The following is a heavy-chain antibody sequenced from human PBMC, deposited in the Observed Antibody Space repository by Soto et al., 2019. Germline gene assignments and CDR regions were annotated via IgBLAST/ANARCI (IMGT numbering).Heavy chain of an antibody. J-gene: IGHJ4*02. CDR1: GFTYSSHW. Sequence: EVQLVESGGGLVQPGGSLRLSCAASGFTYSSHWMHWARQAPGKGLVWVSRINSDGSSTGSAESVKGRFTISRDNAKNTLYLQMNSLRVEDTAVYYCVSDLLYSGSSGSNYWGQGTLVTVSS. V-gene: IGHV3-74*01. D-gene: IGHD6-6*01. CDR2: INSDGSST. CDR3: VSDLLYSGSSGSNY.